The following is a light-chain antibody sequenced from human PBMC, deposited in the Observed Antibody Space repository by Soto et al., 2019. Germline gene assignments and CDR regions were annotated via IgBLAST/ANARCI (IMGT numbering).Light chain of an antibody. J-gene: IGKJ4*01. Sequence: ELVMTQSPATLSVSPGERAALSCRASQSIGSNLAWYQQKPGQAPRLLIFGASTRASGIPARFSGSGTGTEFTLTISSLQSEDFAVYFCQQRSNWPLTFGGGTKVEIK. CDR2: GAS. CDR1: QSIGSN. CDR3: QQRSNWPLT. V-gene: IGKV3-15*01.